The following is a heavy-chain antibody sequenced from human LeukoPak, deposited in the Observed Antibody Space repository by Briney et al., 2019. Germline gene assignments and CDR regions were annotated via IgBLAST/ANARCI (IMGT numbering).Heavy chain of an antibody. V-gene: IGHV3-23*01. CDR2: VSGSGGSA. J-gene: IGHJ4*02. Sequence: GGSLRLSWAASGFTFSDYAMSWVRQAPGKGLDWVSAVSGSGGSAYYADSVKGRFTISRDNSKNTLSLQMNSLRAEDTAVYYCAKASLERYYFDYWGQGTLVTVSS. D-gene: IGHD1-1*01. CDR3: AKASLERYYFDY. CDR1: GFTFSDYA.